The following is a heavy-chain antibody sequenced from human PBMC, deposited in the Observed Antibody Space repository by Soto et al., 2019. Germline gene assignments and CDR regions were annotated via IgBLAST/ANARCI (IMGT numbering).Heavy chain of an antibody. CDR2: IGTAGDT. D-gene: IGHD6-19*01. V-gene: IGHV3-13*01. CDR1: GFTFSSYD. CDR3: ARGVAGPTMDLYYYYYGMDV. Sequence: GGSLRLSCAASGFTFSSYDMHWVRPATGKGLEWVSAIGTAGDTYYPGSVKGRFTISRENAKNSLYLQMNSLRAEDTAVYYCARGVAGPTMDLYYYYYGMDVWGQGTTVTVSS. J-gene: IGHJ6*02.